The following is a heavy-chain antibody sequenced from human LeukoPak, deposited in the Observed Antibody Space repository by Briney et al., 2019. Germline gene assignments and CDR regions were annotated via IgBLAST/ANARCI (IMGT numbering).Heavy chain of an antibody. V-gene: IGHV1-2*02. Sequence: ASVKVSCKASGYTFTGYYMHWVRQAPGQGLEWMGWINPNSGGTNYAQKFQGRVTMTRDTSISTAYMELSRLRSDDTAVYYCVRFKVSDWEAFDIWGQGTMVTVSS. D-gene: IGHD1-26*01. CDR1: GYTFTGYY. CDR3: VRFKVSDWEAFDI. CDR2: INPNSGGT. J-gene: IGHJ3*02.